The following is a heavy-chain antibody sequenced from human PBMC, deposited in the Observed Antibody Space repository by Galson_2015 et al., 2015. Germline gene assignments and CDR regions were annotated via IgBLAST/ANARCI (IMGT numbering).Heavy chain of an antibody. CDR3: ARSQYYYYYMDV. CDR2: IIPILDIA. CDR1: GGTFSSSA. V-gene: IGHV1-69*04. J-gene: IGHJ6*03. Sequence: SVKVSCKASGGTFSSSAISWVRQAPGQGLEWMGRIIPILDIANYAQKFQGRVTITADKSTSTAYMELSSLRSEDTAVYYCARSQYYYYYMDVLGKGTTVTVSS.